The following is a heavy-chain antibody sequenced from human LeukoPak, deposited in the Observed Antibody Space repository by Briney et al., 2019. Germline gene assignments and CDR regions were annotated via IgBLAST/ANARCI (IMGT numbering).Heavy chain of an antibody. V-gene: IGHV1-69*04. CDR2: IIPILGIA. D-gene: IGHD1-1*01. CDR1: GGTFSSYA. CDR3: AREEELEGGAFDI. Sequence: SVKVSCKASGGTFSSYAISWVRQAPGQGLEWMGRIIPILGIANYAQRFQGRVTITADKSTSTAYMELSSLRSEDTAVYYCAREEELEGGAFDIWGQGTMVTVSS. J-gene: IGHJ3*02.